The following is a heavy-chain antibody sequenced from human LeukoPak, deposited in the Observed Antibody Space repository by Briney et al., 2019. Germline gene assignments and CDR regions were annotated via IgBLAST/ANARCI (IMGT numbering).Heavy chain of an antibody. D-gene: IGHD3-16*01. CDR3: ARGGPAARLITFGGVTDY. J-gene: IGHJ4*02. V-gene: IGHV1-18*01. CDR2: INAYSGNT. Sequence: RASVKVSCKASGYTFTSYGISWVRQAPGQGLEWMGWINAYSGNTNYAQKLQGRVTMTTDTSTSTAYMELRNLRSDDTAVYYCARGGPAARLITFGGVTDYWGQGTLVTVSS. CDR1: GYTFTSYG.